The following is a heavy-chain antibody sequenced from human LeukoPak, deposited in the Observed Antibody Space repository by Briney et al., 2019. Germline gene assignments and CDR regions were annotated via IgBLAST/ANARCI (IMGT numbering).Heavy chain of an antibody. V-gene: IGHV6-1*01. CDR3: ARVGYCSSASCLNWFDP. CDR2: TYYRSKWYS. CDR1: GDSVSSNSAA. J-gene: IGHJ5*02. D-gene: IGHD2-2*01. Sequence: SQTLSLTCAISGDSVSSNSAAWTWIRQSPSRGLEWLGRTYYRSKWYSDYAVSVKSRITINPDTSKNQFSLQLNSVTPEDTAVYYCARVGYCSSASCLNWFDPWGQGTLVTVSS.